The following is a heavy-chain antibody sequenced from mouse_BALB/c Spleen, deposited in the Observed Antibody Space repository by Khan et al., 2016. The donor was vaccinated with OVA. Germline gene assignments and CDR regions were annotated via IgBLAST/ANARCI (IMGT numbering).Heavy chain of an antibody. CDR2: LRYIFIT. D-gene: IGHD1-2*01. Sequence: EVQLQESLPGLVKPSPSLSLTFPVTVYSITSCYVCNLIRQFPRNKLVFMGYLRYIFITTSHPSLNSRLSLTRDTSKNHFFLQLNSVTNEDTATYNCARTARIKYWGKGTTLTVSS. J-gene: IGHJ2*01. V-gene: IGHV3-1*02. CDR3: ARTARIKY. CDR1: VYSITSCYV.